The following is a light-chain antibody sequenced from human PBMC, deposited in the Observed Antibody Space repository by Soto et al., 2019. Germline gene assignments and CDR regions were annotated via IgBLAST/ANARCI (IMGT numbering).Light chain of an antibody. J-gene: IGLJ2*01. Sequence: QSVLTQPPSLSGAPGQRVTLFCTGSSSNIGAGYDVHWYQQFPGKAPEVVIFGNNNRPSGVPARFSGSRSGSSASLAVSGLQAEDEADYYCQSYDDNLRGVIFGGGTKLTVL. CDR1: SSNIGAGYD. CDR2: GNN. CDR3: QSYDDNLRGVI. V-gene: IGLV1-40*01.